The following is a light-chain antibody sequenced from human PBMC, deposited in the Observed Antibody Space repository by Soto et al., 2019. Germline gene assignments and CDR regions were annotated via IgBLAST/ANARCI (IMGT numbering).Light chain of an antibody. J-gene: IGKJ1*01. V-gene: IGKV3-15*01. CDR3: QQYNNWPRT. CDR1: QTRSNSY. CDR2: GAS. Sequence: IVLTQSPGTLSLSPGERATLSCRASQTRSNSYLAWYQQNPGQAPRLLIDGASTRATGIPARFSGSGSRTEFTLSISSLQSEDFAVYYCQQYNNWPRTFGQGTKVDIK.